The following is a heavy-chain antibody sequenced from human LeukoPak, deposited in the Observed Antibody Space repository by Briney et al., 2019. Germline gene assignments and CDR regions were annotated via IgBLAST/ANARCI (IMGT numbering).Heavy chain of an antibody. CDR1: GFTFSSYG. Sequence: PGGSLRLSCVASGFTFSSYGMHWVRQAPGKGLGWVAVIWYDGSNKYYADSVKGRFTISRDNSKNTLYLQMNSLRAEDTAVYYCAKIADYGDRRTYYMDVWGKGTTVTVSS. CDR2: IWYDGSNK. J-gene: IGHJ6*03. V-gene: IGHV3-33*06. CDR3: AKIADYGDRRTYYMDV. D-gene: IGHD4-17*01.